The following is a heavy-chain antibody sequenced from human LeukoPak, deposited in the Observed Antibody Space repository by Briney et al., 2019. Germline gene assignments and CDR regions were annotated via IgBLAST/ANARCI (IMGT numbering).Heavy chain of an antibody. J-gene: IGHJ4*02. CDR1: GFTFSSYW. CDR2: IKQDGSEK. Sequence: GGSLRLSCAASGFTFSSYWMSWVRQAPGKGLEWVANIKQDGSEKYYVDSVKVRFTISRDNAKNSLYLQMNSLRAEDTAVYYCARITYYYDSSGYYYPYYFDYWGQGTLVTVSS. V-gene: IGHV3-7*01. CDR3: ARITYYYDSSGYYYPYYFDY. D-gene: IGHD3-22*01.